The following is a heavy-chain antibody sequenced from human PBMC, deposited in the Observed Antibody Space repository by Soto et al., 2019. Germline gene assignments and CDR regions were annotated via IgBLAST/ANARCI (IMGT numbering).Heavy chain of an antibody. CDR3: ATELPDVDTAMAAGGMDV. Sequence: GASVKVSCKVSGYTLTELSMHWVRQAPGKGLEWMGGFDPEDGETIYAQKFQGRVTMTEDTSTDTAYMELSSLRSEDTAVYYCATELPDVDTAMAAGGMDVWGQGTTVTVSS. CDR1: GYTLTELS. V-gene: IGHV1-24*01. CDR2: FDPEDGET. J-gene: IGHJ6*02. D-gene: IGHD5-18*01.